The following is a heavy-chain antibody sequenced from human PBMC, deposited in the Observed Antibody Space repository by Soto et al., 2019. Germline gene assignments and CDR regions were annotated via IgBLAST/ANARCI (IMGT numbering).Heavy chain of an antibody. D-gene: IGHD6-13*01. CDR2: IYYSGST. Sequence: SETLSLTCTVSGGSISSSSYYLGWIRQPPGKGLEWIGSIYYSGSTYYNPSLKSRVTISVDTSKNQFSLKLSSVTAADTAVYYCARRYSSSLSPWGQGTLVTVSS. CDR1: GGSISSSSYY. V-gene: IGHV4-39*01. CDR3: ARRYSSSLSP. J-gene: IGHJ5*02.